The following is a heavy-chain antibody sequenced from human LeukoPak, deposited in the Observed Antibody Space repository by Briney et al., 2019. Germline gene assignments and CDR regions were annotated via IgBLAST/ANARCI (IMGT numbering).Heavy chain of an antibody. J-gene: IGHJ6*02. D-gene: IGHD1-26*01. Sequence: GGSLRLSCAASGFTLSSYAMHWVRQAPGKGLEWVAVISYDGSNKYYADSVKGRFTISRDNSKNTLYLQMNSLRAEDTAVYYCARESDHSGSYHYYGMDVWGQGATVTVSS. CDR3: ARESDHSGSYHYYGMDV. V-gene: IGHV3-30*04. CDR2: ISYDGSNK. CDR1: GFTLSSYA.